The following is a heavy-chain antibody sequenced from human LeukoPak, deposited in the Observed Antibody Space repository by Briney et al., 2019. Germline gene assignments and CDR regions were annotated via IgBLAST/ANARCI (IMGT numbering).Heavy chain of an antibody. CDR3: ARNPSTHGGNHPLDY. V-gene: IGHV4-39*07. D-gene: IGHD4-23*01. Sequence: PSETLSLTCTVSGGSISSSSYYWGWIRQPPGKGLEWIGSIYYSGSTNYNPSLKSRVTISVDTSKNQFSLKLSSVTAADTAVYYCARNPSTHGGNHPLDYWGQGTLVTVSS. J-gene: IGHJ4*02. CDR1: GGSISSSSYY. CDR2: IYYSGST.